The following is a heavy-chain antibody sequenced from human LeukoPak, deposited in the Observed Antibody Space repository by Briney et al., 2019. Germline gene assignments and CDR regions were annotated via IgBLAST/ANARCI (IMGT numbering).Heavy chain of an antibody. CDR3: AKRGVVIRVILVGFHKEAYYFDS. CDR2: ISGSVGST. J-gene: IGHJ4*02. Sequence: GGSLRLSCAVSGITLSNYGMSWVRQAPGKGLEWVAGISGSVGSTNYADSVKGRFTISRDNRKNTLYLQMNSLRAEDTAVYFCAKRGVVIRVILVGFHKEAYYFDSWGQGALVTVSS. D-gene: IGHD3-22*01. CDR1: GITLSNYG. V-gene: IGHV3-23*01.